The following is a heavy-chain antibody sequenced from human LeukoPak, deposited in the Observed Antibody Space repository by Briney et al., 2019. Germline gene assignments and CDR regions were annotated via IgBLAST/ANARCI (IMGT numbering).Heavy chain of an antibody. D-gene: IGHD2-8*02. CDR3: ARAGYSTRAACYSPHYYYMDV. CDR2: MKEDGSDE. Sequence: GGSLRLSCAASGFIFGSYWINWVRQAPGKGLEWVASMKEDGSDEDYVDSVKGRFSISRDNAKNSLFLQLNSLRAEDTAIYFCARAGYSTRAACYSPHYYYMDVWGTGTTVTVSS. J-gene: IGHJ6*03. CDR1: GFIFGSYW. V-gene: IGHV3-7*03.